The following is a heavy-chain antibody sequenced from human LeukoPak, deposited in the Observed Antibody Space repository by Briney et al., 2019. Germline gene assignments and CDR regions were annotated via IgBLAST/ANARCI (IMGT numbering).Heavy chain of an antibody. Sequence: QTGGSLRLSCAASGFTFSSYGMHWVRQAPGKGLEWVAFIRYDGSNKYYADSVKGRFTISRDNSKNTLYLQMNSLRAEDTAVYYCAKGGWFGESRRPFDYWGQGTLVTVSS. V-gene: IGHV3-30*02. CDR1: GFTFSSYG. CDR2: IRYDGSNK. J-gene: IGHJ4*02. CDR3: AKGGWFGESRRPFDY. D-gene: IGHD3-10*01.